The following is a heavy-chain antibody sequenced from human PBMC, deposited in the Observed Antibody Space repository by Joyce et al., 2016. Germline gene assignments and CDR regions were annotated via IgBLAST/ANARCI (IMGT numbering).Heavy chain of an antibody. CDR2: IYYSGST. CDR3: ARGSNDYDSSGYYLGDAFDI. D-gene: IGHD3-22*01. Sequence: QLRLQESGPGLVKPSETLSLTCTVHGGSISSSIYYWGWIRQRPGEGLEWSGSIYYSGSTNDNPSLKGRITISVDTSKNQFSLKLSSVTAADTAVYYCARGSNDYDSSGYYLGDAFDIWGQGTMVTVSS. CDR1: GGSISSSIYY. J-gene: IGHJ3*02. V-gene: IGHV4-39*07.